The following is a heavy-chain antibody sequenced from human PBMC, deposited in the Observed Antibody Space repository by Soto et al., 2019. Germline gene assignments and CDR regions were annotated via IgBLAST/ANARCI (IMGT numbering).Heavy chain of an antibody. Sequence: EVQLVESGGGLVKPGGSLRLSCAASGFTFSSYSMNWVRQAPGKGLEWVSSISSSSSYIYYAASVKGRFTISRDNAKNSLHLQMNSLRAEDTAVYYCARERVGNWNLEYYFDYWGQGTLVTVSS. J-gene: IGHJ4*02. V-gene: IGHV3-21*01. CDR3: ARERVGNWNLEYYFDY. CDR1: GFTFSSYS. CDR2: ISSSSSYI. D-gene: IGHD1-7*01.